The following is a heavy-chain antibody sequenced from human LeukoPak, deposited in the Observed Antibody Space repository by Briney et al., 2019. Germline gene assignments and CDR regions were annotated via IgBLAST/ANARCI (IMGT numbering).Heavy chain of an antibody. J-gene: IGHJ3*02. CDR1: GFTFSSYE. D-gene: IGHD4-17*01. Sequence: GGSLRLSCAASGFTFSSYEMNWVSQAPGKGLEWVSYISSSGSTIYYADSVKGRFTISRDNAKNSLYLQMNSLRAEDTAVYYCARVTTVTRGAFDIWGQATMVTVSS. V-gene: IGHV3-48*03. CDR2: ISSSGSTI. CDR3: ARVTTVTRGAFDI.